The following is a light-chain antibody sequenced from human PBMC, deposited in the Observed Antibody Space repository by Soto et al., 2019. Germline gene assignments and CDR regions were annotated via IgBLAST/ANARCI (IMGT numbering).Light chain of an antibody. CDR2: GAS. Sequence: EIVMTQSPATLSVSPGERATLSCRASQSVSSNLAWYQHKPGQAPRLLIYGASTRATGIPARFSGSGSGTEFTPTISSLQSEDFAVYYCQHYNNWPGWTFGQGTKVEIK. V-gene: IGKV3-15*01. CDR1: QSVSSN. CDR3: QHYNNWPGWT. J-gene: IGKJ1*01.